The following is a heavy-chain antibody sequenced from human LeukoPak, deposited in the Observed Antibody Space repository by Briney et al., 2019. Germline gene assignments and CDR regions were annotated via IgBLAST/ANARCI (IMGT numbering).Heavy chain of an antibody. CDR1: GFTFSSYA. CDR3: AKESGITWFGESLFDY. V-gene: IGHV3-23*01. J-gene: IGHJ4*02. D-gene: IGHD3-10*01. CDR2: ISGSGGST. Sequence: GGSLRLSCAASGFTFSSYAMSWVRQAPGKGLEWVSAISGSGGSTYYADSVKGRFTISRDNSKNTLYLQMNSLRAEDTAVYYCAKESGITWFGESLFDYWGQGTLVTVSS.